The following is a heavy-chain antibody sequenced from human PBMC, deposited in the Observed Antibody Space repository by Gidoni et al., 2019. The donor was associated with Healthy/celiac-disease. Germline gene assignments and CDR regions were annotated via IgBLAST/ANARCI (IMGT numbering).Heavy chain of an antibody. D-gene: IGHD2-2*01. J-gene: IGHJ5*02. CDR3: ARDHAMWGWFDP. Sequence: EVQLVESGGGLVQPGGSLRLSCAASGFTVRSNYMSWVRQAPGKGLGWVSVIYSGGSTYYADSVKGRFTISRDNSKNTLYLQMNSLRAEDTAVYYCARDHAMWGWFDPWGQGTLVTVSS. V-gene: IGHV3-66*01. CDR1: GFTVRSNY. CDR2: IYSGGST.